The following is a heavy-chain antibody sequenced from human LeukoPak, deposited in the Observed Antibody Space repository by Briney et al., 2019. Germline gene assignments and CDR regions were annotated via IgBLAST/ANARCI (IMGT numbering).Heavy chain of an antibody. Sequence: ASVKISSKASGYTFRGNYIHWLRHAPGQGLGWMGWIDANNGDTKSAQKFQGRVTMSRDTSISTAYMDLSSLSPDDAAVYYCARDPSSVTLYFFDYWGQGTLVTVSS. CDR2: IDANNGDT. CDR3: ARDPSSVTLYFFDY. D-gene: IGHD4-11*01. CDR1: GYTFRGNY. V-gene: IGHV1-2*02. J-gene: IGHJ4*02.